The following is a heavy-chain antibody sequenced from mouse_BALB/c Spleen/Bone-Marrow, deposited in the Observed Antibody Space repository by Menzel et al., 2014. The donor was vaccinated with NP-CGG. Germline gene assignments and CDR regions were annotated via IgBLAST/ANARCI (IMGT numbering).Heavy chain of an antibody. CDR3: ARAYGNYAFAY. D-gene: IGHD2-1*01. Sequence: VQLKQSGPGLVKPSQSLSLTCTLTGYSITSDYVWNWIRQFPGDKLEWMGYISYSGTTNYNPSLKSRISITRDTSKNQFFLQLNSVTAEDTATYYCARAYGNYAFAYWGQGTLVTVSA. V-gene: IGHV3-2*02. J-gene: IGHJ3*01. CDR2: ISYSGTT. CDR1: GYSITSDYV.